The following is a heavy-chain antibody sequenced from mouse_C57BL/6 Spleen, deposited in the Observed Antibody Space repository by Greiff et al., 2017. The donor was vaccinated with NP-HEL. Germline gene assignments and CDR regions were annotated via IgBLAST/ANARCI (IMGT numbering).Heavy chain of an antibody. J-gene: IGHJ4*01. CDR2: ISSGSSTI. V-gene: IGHV5-17*01. D-gene: IGHD3-3*01. CDR3: AVGAMDY. CDR1: GFTFSDYG. Sequence: EVKLVESGGGLVKPGGSLKLSCAASGFTFSDYGMHWVRQAPEKGLEWVAYISSGSSTIYYVDTVKGRFTISRDNAKNTLFLQMTSLRSEDTAMYYCAVGAMDYWGQGTSVTVSS.